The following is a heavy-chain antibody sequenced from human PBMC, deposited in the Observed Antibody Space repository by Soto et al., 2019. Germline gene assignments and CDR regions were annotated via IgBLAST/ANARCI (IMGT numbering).Heavy chain of an antibody. CDR3: AAGYYFGDY. D-gene: IGHD3-22*01. CDR2: ISSDRSNK. CDR1: GFTFSSYG. J-gene: IGHJ4*02. V-gene: IGHV3-30*03. Sequence: GGSLRLSCAASGFTFSSYGMQWVRQAPGKGLEWVALISSDRSNKYYADSVKGQFTISRDNSKNTLYLQMNSLRTEDTAVYYCAAGYYFGDYRAQRTPVTVSS.